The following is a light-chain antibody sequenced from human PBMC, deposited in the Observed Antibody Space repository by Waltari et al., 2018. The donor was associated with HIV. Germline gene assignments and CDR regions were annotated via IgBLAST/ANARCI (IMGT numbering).Light chain of an antibody. CDR3: QQYNSSPLT. J-gene: IGKJ4*01. V-gene: IGKV1-5*03. CDR2: KAS. CDR1: QSISSW. Sequence: DIQMTQSPSTLSAPVGDRVPITCRASQSISSWLAWYQQKPGKAPKLLISKASGLESGVPSRFSGSGSGTEFTLTISSLQPDDFTTFYCQQYNSSPLTFGGGTKVEFK.